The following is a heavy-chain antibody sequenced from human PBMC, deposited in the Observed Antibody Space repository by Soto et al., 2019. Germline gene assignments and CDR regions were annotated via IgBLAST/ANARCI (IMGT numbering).Heavy chain of an antibody. J-gene: IGHJ5*02. CDR2: MNPGSGDT. Sequence: ASVKVSCKASGYTFTNNDVSWVRQATGQGLEWMGWMNPGSGDTGYAQKFQGRVAMTRDISIATAYMELNSLTSEDTAIYYCARMESFGSLNWFDPWGQGTLVTVS. D-gene: IGHD5-18*01. CDR3: ARMESFGSLNWFDP. CDR1: GYTFTNND. V-gene: IGHV1-8*02.